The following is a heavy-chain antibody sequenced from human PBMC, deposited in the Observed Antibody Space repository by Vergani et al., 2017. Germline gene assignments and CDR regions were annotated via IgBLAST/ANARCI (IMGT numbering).Heavy chain of an antibody. J-gene: IGHJ5*02. D-gene: IGHD6-19*01. CDR1: GFTFSSYW. CDR3: ARGGAVAGSWFDP. V-gene: IGHV3-7*01. Sequence: EVQLVESGGGLVQPGGSLRLSCAASGFTFSSYWMSWVRQAPGKGLEWVPNIKKDGSEKYYVDSVKGRFTISRDNAKNSLYLQMNSLRAEDTAVYYCARGGAVAGSWFDPWGQGTLVTVSS. CDR2: IKKDGSEK.